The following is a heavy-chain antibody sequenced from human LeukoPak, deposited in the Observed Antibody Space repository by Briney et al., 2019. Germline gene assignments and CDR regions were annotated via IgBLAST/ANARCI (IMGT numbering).Heavy chain of an antibody. J-gene: IGHJ4*02. CDR2: ISGRGDIT. V-gene: IGHV3-23*01. CDR3: AKGGQQQLVSDY. CDR1: GFTYSNYA. D-gene: IGHD6-13*01. Sequence: SGGSLRLSCAASGFTYSNYAMSWVRQAPGKGLEWVSGISGRGDITVYADSVRGRFTISRDNSKNTLYLQMNSLRAEDTAVYYCAKGGQQQLVSDYWGQGTLVTVSS.